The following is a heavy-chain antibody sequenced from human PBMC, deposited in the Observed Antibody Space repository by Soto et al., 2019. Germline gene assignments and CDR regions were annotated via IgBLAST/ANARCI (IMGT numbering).Heavy chain of an antibody. J-gene: IGHJ5*02. CDR1: GGTFSSHA. V-gene: IGHV1-69*06. CDR3: ARGNKGPGHYGPGSQGWYGP. D-gene: IGHD3-10*01. Sequence: QVQLVQSGAEVKKPGSSVRVSCKVSGGTFSSHAINWLRQAPGQGLEWMGVIIPITETPNNAEKFQGRVTITADKSTTTMYMELSSLTFDDTSVYFCARGNKGPGHYGPGSQGWYGPWGQGTLVTVSS. CDR2: IIPITETP.